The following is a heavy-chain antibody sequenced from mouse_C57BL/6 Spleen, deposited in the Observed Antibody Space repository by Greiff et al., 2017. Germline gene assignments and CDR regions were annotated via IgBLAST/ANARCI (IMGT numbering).Heavy chain of an antibody. D-gene: IGHD1-1*01. CDR3: TRWATTVGNFDY. V-gene: IGHV1-15*01. CDR2: IDPETGGT. Sequence: QVHVKQSGAELVRPGASVTLSCKASGYTFTDYEMHWVKQTPVHGLEWIGAIDPETGGTAYNQTFKGKAILTADKSSSTAYMELRSLTSEDSAVYYCTRWATTVGNFDYWGQGTTLTVSS. CDR1: GYTFTDYE. J-gene: IGHJ2*01.